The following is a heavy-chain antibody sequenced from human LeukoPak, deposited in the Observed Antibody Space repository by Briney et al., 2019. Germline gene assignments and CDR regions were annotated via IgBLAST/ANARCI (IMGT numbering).Heavy chain of an antibody. CDR3: ASPVSGENYGGFDY. CDR1: GGTCSSYA. Sequence: ASVKVSCKSSGGTCSSYAISWVRQAPGQGLEWMGGSIPIFGTANYAQKFQGSVTITTDEYTSTAYMELSSLRSEDTAVYYCASPVSGENYGGFDYRGQGTLVTVSS. CDR2: SIPIFGTA. D-gene: IGHD1-7*01. J-gene: IGHJ4*02. V-gene: IGHV1-69*05.